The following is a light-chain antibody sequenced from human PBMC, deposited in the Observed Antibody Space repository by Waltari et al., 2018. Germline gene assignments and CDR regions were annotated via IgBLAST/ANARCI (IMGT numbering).Light chain of an antibody. CDR1: SSNIGNNA. J-gene: IGLJ3*02. V-gene: IGLV1-36*01. CDR3: SAWDDNLNGPV. CDR2: SDD. Sequence: QSVLTQAPSVSGAPRPRVTISCSGSSSNIGNNAVNWYQQLPGKAPKLLIYSDDVLPSGVSARFSASKSGTSASLAISGLQSEDEADYYCSAWDDNLNGPVFGGGTKLTVL.